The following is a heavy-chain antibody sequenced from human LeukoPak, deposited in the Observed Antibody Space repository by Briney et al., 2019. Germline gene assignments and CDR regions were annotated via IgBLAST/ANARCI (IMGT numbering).Heavy chain of an antibody. D-gene: IGHD2-2*02. CDR3: ARGYCSSTSCYTFDY. CDR1: GGSISSSNW. V-gene: IGHV4-4*02. J-gene: IGHJ4*02. Sequence: SGTLSLTCAASGGSISSSNWWSWVRQPPGKGLEWIGEIYHSGSTNYNPSLKSRVTISVDKSKNQFSLKLGSVTAADTAVYYCARGYCSSTSCYTFDYWGQGALVTVSS. CDR2: IYHSGST.